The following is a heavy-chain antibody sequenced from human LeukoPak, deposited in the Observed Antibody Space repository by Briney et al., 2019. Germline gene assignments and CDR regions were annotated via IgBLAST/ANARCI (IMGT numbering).Heavy chain of an antibody. J-gene: IGHJ4*02. V-gene: IGHV1-46*01. Sequence: ASVTAPCKASGYTFTSYYIHWVRQAPGQGLEWMGILNPSTGNTMYAQKFRGRVTMTRDTSTSTVYMELSSLRSEDTAVYYCARGGFTVTGWGYYFDYWGQGTLVAVSS. CDR2: LNPSTGNT. CDR1: GYTFTSYY. D-gene: IGHD4-17*01. CDR3: ARGGFTVTGWGYYFDY.